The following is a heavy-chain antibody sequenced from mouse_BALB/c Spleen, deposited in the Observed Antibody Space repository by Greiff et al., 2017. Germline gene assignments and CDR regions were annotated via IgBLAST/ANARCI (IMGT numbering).Heavy chain of an antibody. Sequence: EVKLMESGGGLVQPGGSLRLSCATSGFTFTDYYMSWVRQPPGKALEWLGFIRNKANGDTTEYSASVKGRFTISRDNSQSILYLQMNTLRAEDSATYYCAREGDYDGFAYWGQGTLVTVSA. CDR1: GFTFTDYY. D-gene: IGHD2-4*01. J-gene: IGHJ3*01. CDR3: AREGDYDGFAY. V-gene: IGHV7-3*02. CDR2: IRNKANGDTT.